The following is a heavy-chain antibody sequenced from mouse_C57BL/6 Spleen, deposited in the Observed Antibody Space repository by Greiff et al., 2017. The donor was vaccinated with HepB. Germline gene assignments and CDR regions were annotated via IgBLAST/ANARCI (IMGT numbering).Heavy chain of an antibody. V-gene: IGHV1-64*01. CDR1: GYTFTSYW. CDR2: IHPNSGST. Sequence: QVQLQQPGAELVKPGASVKLSCKASGYTFTSYWMHWVKQRPGQGLEWIGMIHPNSGSTNSNEKFKSKVTLTVDKSSSTAYMQLSSLKSEDSAVYYCARDGNYGECYAMDYWGQGTSVTVSS. J-gene: IGHJ4*01. CDR3: ARDGNYGECYAMDY. D-gene: IGHD2-1*01.